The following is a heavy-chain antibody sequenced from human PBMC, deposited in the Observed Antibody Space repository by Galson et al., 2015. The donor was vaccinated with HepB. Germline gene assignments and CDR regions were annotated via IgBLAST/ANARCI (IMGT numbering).Heavy chain of an antibody. Sequence: SLRLSCAASGFTLSTYSMNWVRQAPGKGLEWVSYISSSSSPIYYADSVKGRFTISRDNAKNSLSLQLNSLRAEDTAVYYCARARLNYYHMDVWGKGTTVTVSS. CDR2: ISSSSSPI. J-gene: IGHJ6*03. CDR3: ARARLNYYHMDV. D-gene: IGHD3-16*01. V-gene: IGHV3-48*01. CDR1: GFTLSTYS.